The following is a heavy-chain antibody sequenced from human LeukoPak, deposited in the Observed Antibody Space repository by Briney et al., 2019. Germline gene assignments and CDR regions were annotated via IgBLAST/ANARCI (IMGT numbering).Heavy chain of an antibody. J-gene: IGHJ4*02. CDR2: ISGSGGST. CDR1: GFTFSSYG. D-gene: IGHD3-22*01. V-gene: IGHV3-23*01. CDR3: AKEINYYYDSSGGFDY. Sequence: PGGSLRLSCAASGFTFSSYGMSWVRQAPGKGLEWVSAISGSGGSTYYADSVKGRFTISRDNSKNTLYLQMNSLRAEDTAVYYCAKEINYYYDSSGGFDYWGQGTLVTVSS.